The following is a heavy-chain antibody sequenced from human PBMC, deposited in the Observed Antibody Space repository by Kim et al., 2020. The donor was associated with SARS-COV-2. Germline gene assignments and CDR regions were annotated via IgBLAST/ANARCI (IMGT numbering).Heavy chain of an antibody. CDR1: GFTLSTFG. V-gene: IGHV3-23*01. Sequence: GGSLRLSCKASGFTLSTFGMAWVRQAPGKGLEWVSAICGDGSGSFDADSVKGRFTFFRDSAQNTLYLHMNSLRGEDAAQYYCARYNAESDSALLGAFGL. CDR3: ARYNAESDSALLGAFGL. J-gene: IGHJ3*01. D-gene: IGHD2-21*01. CDR2: ICGDGSGS.